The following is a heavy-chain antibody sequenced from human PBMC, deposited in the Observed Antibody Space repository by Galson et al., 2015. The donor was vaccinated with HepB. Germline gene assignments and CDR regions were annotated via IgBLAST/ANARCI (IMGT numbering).Heavy chain of an antibody. CDR1: GFIFRHHA. J-gene: IGHJ5*02. Sequence: SLRLSCAGSGFIFRHHAMAWIRQAPGKGLEWVSGINGRGTTRSYSDAVKGRFPISRDNSKDTVFLQMDNLRAEDTAVYYCVREGSSFGGAWFDPWGQGALVTVS. D-gene: IGHD3-16*01. CDR2: INGRGTTR. CDR3: VREGSSFGGAWFDP. V-gene: IGHV3-23*01.